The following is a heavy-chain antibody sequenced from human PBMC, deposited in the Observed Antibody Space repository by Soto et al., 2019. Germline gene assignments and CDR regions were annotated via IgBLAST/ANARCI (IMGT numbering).Heavy chain of an antibody. Sequence: PSETLSLTCTVSGGSVSSGSYYWSWIRQPPGKGLEWIGYIYYSGSTNYNPPLKSRVTISVDTSKNQFSLKLSSVTAADTAVYYCAAQTSTIFGVVTPGWFDPWGQGTLVTVSS. V-gene: IGHV4-61*01. CDR3: AAQTSTIFGVVTPGWFDP. CDR2: IYYSGST. J-gene: IGHJ5*02. D-gene: IGHD3-3*01. CDR1: GGSVSSGSYY.